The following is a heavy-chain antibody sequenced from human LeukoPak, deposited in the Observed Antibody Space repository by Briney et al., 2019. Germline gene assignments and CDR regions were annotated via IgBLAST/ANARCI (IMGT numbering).Heavy chain of an antibody. V-gene: IGHV3-7*01. CDR1: RFTISGYW. Sequence: GGSLRLSCEASRFTISGYWLTWVSQARGKGLERVATIKQDGSEQDYVDSVKGRFTISRDNAKNSLFLQMNSLRVEDTAVYYCASERGRPLNYFDYWGQGSLVTVSS. J-gene: IGHJ4*02. CDR3: ASERGRPLNYFDY. CDR2: IKQDGSEQ. D-gene: IGHD2-15*01.